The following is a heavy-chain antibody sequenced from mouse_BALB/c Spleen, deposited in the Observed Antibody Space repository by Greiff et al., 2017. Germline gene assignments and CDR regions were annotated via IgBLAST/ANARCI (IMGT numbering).Heavy chain of an antibody. J-gene: IGHJ4*01. CDR3: ARGAYGKSYAMDY. CDR2: IWSGGST. V-gene: IGHV2-2*02. CDR1: GFSLTSYG. Sequence: QVQRKESGPGLVQPSQSLSITCTVSGFSLTSYGVHWVRQSPGKGLEWLGVIWSGGSTDYNAAFISRLSISKDNSKSQVFFKMNSLQANDTAIYYCARGAYGKSYAMDYWGQGTSVTVSS. D-gene: IGHD1-1*01.